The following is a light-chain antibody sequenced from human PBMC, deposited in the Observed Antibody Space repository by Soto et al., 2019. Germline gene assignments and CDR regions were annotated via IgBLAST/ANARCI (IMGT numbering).Light chain of an antibody. Sequence: DVVLTQTPLSLSVTPGQPASMSCKSSQSLLYGDGKTYLYWYLQRPGQPPQLLIYDAFNRFSGVPDRFSGSESGTDFTLKISRVEAEDVGVYYCMQRTHVPITFGQGTRLEI. CDR1: QSLLYGDGKTY. CDR3: MQRTHVPIT. J-gene: IGKJ5*01. V-gene: IGKV2D-29*01. CDR2: DAF.